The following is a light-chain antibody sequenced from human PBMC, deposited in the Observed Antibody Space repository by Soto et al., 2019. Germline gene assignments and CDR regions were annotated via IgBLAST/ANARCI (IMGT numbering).Light chain of an antibody. CDR2: EVS. J-gene: IGLJ1*01. CDR1: SSDIGGYNY. CDR3: SSYRSTTTFGV. Sequence: QSVLTQPASVSGSPGQPITISCTGTSSDIGGYNYVSWYQQHPGKAPKVVIYEVSNRPLGVSNRFSASKSGNTASLIISGLQADDEADYFCSSYRSTTTFGVFGTGTKLTVL. V-gene: IGLV2-14*01.